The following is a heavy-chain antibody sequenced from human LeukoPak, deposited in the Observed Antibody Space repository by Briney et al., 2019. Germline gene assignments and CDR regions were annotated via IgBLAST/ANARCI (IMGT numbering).Heavy chain of an antibody. CDR3: ARQEGSDYYDSSGYSRPHYFDY. D-gene: IGHD3-22*01. CDR1: GGSISSYY. CDR2: IYYSGST. Sequence: SETLSLTCTVSGGSISSYYWSWIRQPPGKGLEWIGYIYYSGSTNYNPSLKSRVTISVDTSKNQFSLKLSSVTAADTAVYYCARQEGSDYYDSSGYSRPHYFDYWGQGTLVTVSS. J-gene: IGHJ4*02. V-gene: IGHV4-59*08.